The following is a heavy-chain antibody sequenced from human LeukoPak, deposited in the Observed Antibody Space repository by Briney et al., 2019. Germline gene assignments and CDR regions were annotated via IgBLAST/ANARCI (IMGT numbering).Heavy chain of an antibody. CDR3: AKDQGYSYYYLDY. Sequence: GGSLRLSCAASGFTFSAYSMNWVRQAPEKGLEWVSGINGNGASTYYSDSVKGRFTISRDNSKNTLYLQMSTLRAEDTAVYYCAKDQGYSYYYLDYWGQGTLVTVSS. D-gene: IGHD5-18*01. V-gene: IGHV3-23*01. CDR1: GFTFSAYS. J-gene: IGHJ4*02. CDR2: INGNGAST.